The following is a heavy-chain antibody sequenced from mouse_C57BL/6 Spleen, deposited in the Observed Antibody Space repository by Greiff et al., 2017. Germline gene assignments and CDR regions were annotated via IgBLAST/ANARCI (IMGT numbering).Heavy chain of an antibody. Sequence: VQRVESGAELVRPGASVTLSCKASGYTFTDYEMHWVKQTPVHGLEWIGAIDPETGGTAYNQKFKGKAILTADKSSSTAYMELRSLTSEDSAVYYCTRLPYGNYDYWGQGTTLTVSS. D-gene: IGHD2-10*02. V-gene: IGHV1-15*01. CDR3: TRLPYGNYDY. J-gene: IGHJ2*01. CDR1: GYTFTDYE. CDR2: IDPETGGT.